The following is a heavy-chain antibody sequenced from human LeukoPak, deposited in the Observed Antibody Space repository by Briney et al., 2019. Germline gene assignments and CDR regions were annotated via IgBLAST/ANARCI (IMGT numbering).Heavy chain of an antibody. Sequence: SETLSLTCTVSGGSISSYYWSWIRQPPGKGLEWIGYIYYSGSTNYNPSLKSRVTISVDTSKNQFSLKLSSVTAADTAVYYCGSTNYNPSLKSRVTISVETSKNQFSLKLSSVTAADTAVYYCSAGTVDYYYYYGMDVWGQGTTVTVSS. CDR3: GSTNYNPSLKSRVTISVETSKNQFSLKLSSVTAADTAVYYCSAGTVDYYYYYGMDV. J-gene: IGHJ6*02. D-gene: IGHD6-13*01. V-gene: IGHV4-59*08. CDR2: IYYSGST. CDR1: GGSISSYY.